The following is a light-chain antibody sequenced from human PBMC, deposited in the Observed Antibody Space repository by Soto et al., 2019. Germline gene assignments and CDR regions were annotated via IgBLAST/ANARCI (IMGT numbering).Light chain of an antibody. CDR2: GAS. CDR1: PPVSITY. Sequence: PGASATLSCSDPPPVSITYLTWYAPKPGQAPRLVIFGASSSATGVPDRFSGSRSGTEFTLTIISLQSDDSAGYYCQQHNEYSCTFGQGTRLDIK. J-gene: IGKJ5*01. V-gene: IGKV3D-20*02. CDR3: QQHNEYSCT.